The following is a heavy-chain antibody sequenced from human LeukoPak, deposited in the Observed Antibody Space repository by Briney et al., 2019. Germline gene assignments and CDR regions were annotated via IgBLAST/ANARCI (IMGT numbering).Heavy chain of an antibody. Sequence: SETLSLACAVSGYSISSGYYWGWIRQPPGKGLEGIGIIYHSGSTYYNPSLKSRVTISVDTSKNQFSLKLSSVTAADTAVYYCARQGRVESSSWHPWDYWGQGTLVTVSS. J-gene: IGHJ4*02. D-gene: IGHD6-13*01. CDR1: GYSISSGYY. CDR3: ARQGRVESSSWHPWDY. V-gene: IGHV4-38-2*01. CDR2: IYHSGST.